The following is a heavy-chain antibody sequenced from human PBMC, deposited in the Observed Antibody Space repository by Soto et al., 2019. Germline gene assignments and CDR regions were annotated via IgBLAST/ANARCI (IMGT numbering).Heavy chain of an antibody. CDR3: AAELGFGKLSVV. CDR2: IIPLFGTT. J-gene: IGHJ6*02. V-gene: IGHV1-69*01. D-gene: IGHD3-10*01. CDR1: GDTFKNCV. Sequence: QVQGVQSGVEERRPGSSVKVSCKASGDTFKNCVISWVRQAPGQGLEWMGGIIPLFGTTDFAQRFQGRLTITTDESTTTSYMELSRLRSEDTATYYCAAELGFGKLSVVWGQGTTVIVSS.